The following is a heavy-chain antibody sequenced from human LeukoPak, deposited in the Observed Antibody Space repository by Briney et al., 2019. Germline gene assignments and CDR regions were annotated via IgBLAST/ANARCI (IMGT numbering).Heavy chain of an antibody. CDR2: IKIKAHGETI. V-gene: IGHV3-15*01. Sequence: PGGSLRLSCVGSGITFSEAWMTWVRQSPGKGLEWVGRIKIKAHGETIDYAAPVKGRFIISRDDSKNTVYLQMNSLKTEDTGFYYCSPDCAGSTSCHRSYHIWGQGTLVTVSS. CDR3: SPDCAGSTSCHRSYHI. CDR1: GITFSEAW. D-gene: IGHD2-2*02. J-gene: IGHJ3*02.